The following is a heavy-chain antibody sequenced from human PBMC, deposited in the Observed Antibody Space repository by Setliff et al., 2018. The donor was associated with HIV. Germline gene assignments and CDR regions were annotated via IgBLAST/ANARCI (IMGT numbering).Heavy chain of an antibody. V-gene: IGHV4-39*01. CDR1: GGSISSSSYY. Sequence: SETLSLTCTVSGGSISSSSYYWGWIRQPPGKGLEWIGSIYYSGSTYYDPSLKSRVTIPVDTSKNQFSLKLSSVTAADTAVYYCARQRAGPDYWGQGTLVTVSS. CDR2: IYYSGST. CDR3: ARQRAGPDY. J-gene: IGHJ4*02.